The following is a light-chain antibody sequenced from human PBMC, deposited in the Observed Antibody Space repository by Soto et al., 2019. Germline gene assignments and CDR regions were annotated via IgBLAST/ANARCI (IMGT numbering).Light chain of an antibody. CDR1: QSVTSSY. V-gene: IGKV3-11*01. CDR3: QQRSNRPPVN. J-gene: IGKJ4*01. CDR2: DAS. Sequence: VLAKPRGTLSWAAEESITLCSRDIQSVTSSYLAWYQHKPGQAPRLLIYDASNRATGIPARFSGSGSGTDFTLTICSLETADFGVYYCQQRSNRPPVNIGGGTRVEIK.